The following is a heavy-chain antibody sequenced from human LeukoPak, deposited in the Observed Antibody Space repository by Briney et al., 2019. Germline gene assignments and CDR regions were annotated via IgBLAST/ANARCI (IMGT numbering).Heavy chain of an antibody. D-gene: IGHD3-16*01. CDR2: INHSGST. J-gene: IGHJ4*02. CDR3: ARVTVSWGRPYYFDY. V-gene: IGHV4-34*01. CDR1: GGSFSGYY. Sequence: SETLSLTCAVYGGSFSGYYWSWIRQPPGKGLEWIGEINHSGSTNYNPSLKSRVTISVDTSKNQFSLKLSSVTAADTAVYYCARVTVSWGRPYYFDYWGQGTRVTVSS.